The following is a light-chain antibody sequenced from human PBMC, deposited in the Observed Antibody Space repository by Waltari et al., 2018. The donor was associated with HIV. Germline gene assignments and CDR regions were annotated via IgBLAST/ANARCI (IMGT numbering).Light chain of an antibody. V-gene: IGLV2-14*01. CDR2: EVR. J-gene: IGLJ2*01. Sequence: QSALTQPASVSGSPGQSITIPCTGTTTDVGGYNFVPGYQQHPGKAPKLLIYEVRNRPSGVSNRFSGSKSGNTASLTISGLQAEDEADYYCSSYTSSSTLVVFGGGTTLTVL. CDR3: SSYTSSSTLVV. CDR1: TTDVGGYNF.